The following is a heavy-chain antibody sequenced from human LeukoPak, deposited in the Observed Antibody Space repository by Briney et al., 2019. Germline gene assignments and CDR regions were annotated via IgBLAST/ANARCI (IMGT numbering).Heavy chain of an antibody. J-gene: IGHJ4*02. CDR2: IYYSGST. Sequence: KTSETLSLTCTVSGGSISSSSYYWGWIRQPPGKGLEWIGSIYYSGSTYYDPSLKSRVTISVDTSKNQFSLKLSSVTAADTAVYYCARLSSIAAAGTGGFDYWGQGTLVTVSS. CDR1: GGSISSSSYY. V-gene: IGHV4-39*01. CDR3: ARLSSIAAAGTGGFDY. D-gene: IGHD6-13*01.